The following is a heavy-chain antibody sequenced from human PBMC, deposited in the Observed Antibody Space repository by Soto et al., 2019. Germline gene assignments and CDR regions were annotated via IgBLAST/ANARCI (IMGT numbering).Heavy chain of an antibody. CDR2: ISSSSSYI. J-gene: IGHJ4*02. CDR3: ARDSYDSSGYSTPFDY. V-gene: IGHV3-21*01. Sequence: PGGSERLSYAASGFTFSSYSMNWVRQATGKGLEWVSSISSSSSYIYYADSVKGRFTISRDNAKNSLYLQMNSLRAEDTAVYYCARDSYDSSGYSTPFDYWGQGTLVTVSS. CDR1: GFTFSSYS. D-gene: IGHD3-22*01.